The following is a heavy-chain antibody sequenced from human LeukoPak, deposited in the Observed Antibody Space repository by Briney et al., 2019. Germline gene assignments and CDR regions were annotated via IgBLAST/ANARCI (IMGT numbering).Heavy chain of an antibody. D-gene: IGHD3-10*01. V-gene: IGHV4-39*01. CDR1: DGSISSRTFY. CDR2: IKSGDTT. CDR3: ARQRAWFGEWAFDY. Sequence: PSETLSLTCTVSDGSISSRTFYWGWIRQPPGRGLEWIGSIKSGDTTYYNASLKSRVTMFVDTSKKQVSLEVSSVTAADTAVYYCARQRAWFGEWAFDYWGRGTLVTVSP. J-gene: IGHJ4*02.